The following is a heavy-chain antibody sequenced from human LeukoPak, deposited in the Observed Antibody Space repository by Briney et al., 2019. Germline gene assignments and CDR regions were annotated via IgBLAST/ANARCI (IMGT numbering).Heavy chain of an antibody. D-gene: IGHD2-2*02. CDR2: IYYSGST. CDR1: GGSISSGGYY. V-gene: IGHV4-31*03. Sequence: SETLSLTCTVSGGSISSGGYYWSWIRQHPGKGLEWIGYIYYSGSTYYNPSLKSRVTISVDTSKNQFSLKLSSVTAADTAVYYCARDIIVVVPAAISPYYYYYGMDVWGQGTTVTVSS. CDR3: ARDIIVVVPAAISPYYYYYGMDV. J-gene: IGHJ6*02.